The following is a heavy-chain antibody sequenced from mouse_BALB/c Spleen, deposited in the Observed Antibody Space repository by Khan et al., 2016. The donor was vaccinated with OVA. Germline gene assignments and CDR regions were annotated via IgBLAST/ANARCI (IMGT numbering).Heavy chain of an antibody. J-gene: IGHJ2*01. CDR2: INSNGGST. CDR1: GFTFSSYG. CDR3: ARMARTIN. Sequence: EVQLVESGGGLLQPGGSLKLSCAASGFTFSSYGMSWVRQTPDKRLELVATINSNGGSTYYPDSVKGRFTISRDNAKNTLYLQRSSLKSEDTAMYYCARMARTINWGQGTTLTVSS. V-gene: IGHV5-6-3*01.